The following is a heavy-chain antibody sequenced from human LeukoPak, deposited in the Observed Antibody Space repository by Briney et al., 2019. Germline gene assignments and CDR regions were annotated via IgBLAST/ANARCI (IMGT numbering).Heavy chain of an antibody. CDR3: AKFEFGF. V-gene: IGHV3-23*01. D-gene: IGHD3-16*01. CDR1: GLTFSSYV. J-gene: IGHJ4*02. Sequence: GGSLILSCSVSGLTFSSYVMSWDRQAPAKGLEWVSAISGGGGSTYYADSVKGRFTNSRDNSKNTLYLQMNSLRDEDTAVYYWAKFEFGFWGQGTLVTVSS. CDR2: ISGGGGST.